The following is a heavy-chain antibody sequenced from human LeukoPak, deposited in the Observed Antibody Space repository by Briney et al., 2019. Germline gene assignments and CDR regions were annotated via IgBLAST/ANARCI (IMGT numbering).Heavy chain of an antibody. J-gene: IGHJ4*02. V-gene: IGHV3-21*01. CDR3: ARMWGSGFDY. CDR1: GFTFSSYS. CDR2: ISSSSSYI. Sequence: GGSLRLSCAASGFTFSSYSMNWVRQAPGKGLEWVSSISSSSSYIYYADSVKGRFTISRDNAKNSLYLQMKSLRAEDTAVYYCARMWGSGFDYWGQGTLVTVSS. D-gene: IGHD7-27*01.